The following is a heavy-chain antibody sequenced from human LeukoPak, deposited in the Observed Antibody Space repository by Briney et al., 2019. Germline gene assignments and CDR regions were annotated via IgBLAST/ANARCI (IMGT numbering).Heavy chain of an antibody. Sequence: GGSLRLSCAASGFTVSSNYMSWVRQAPGKGLEWVSVIYSGGNTYHADSVKGRFTISRDNSKNTLYLQMNSLRAEDTAVYYCARDKGSSWPDALDIWGQGTMVTVSS. CDR3: ARDKGSSWPDALDI. V-gene: IGHV3-53*01. CDR1: GFTVSSNY. D-gene: IGHD6-13*01. J-gene: IGHJ3*02. CDR2: IYSGGNT.